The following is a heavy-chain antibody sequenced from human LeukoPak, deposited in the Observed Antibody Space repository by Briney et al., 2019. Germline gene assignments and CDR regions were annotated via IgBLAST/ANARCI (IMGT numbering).Heavy chain of an antibody. V-gene: IGHV3-30*02. D-gene: IGHD6-19*01. CDR1: GFTFSSYA. J-gene: IGHJ4*02. CDR2: IRYDGSIK. CDR3: AKGIAVAGTELAD. Sequence: GGSLRLSCAASGFTFSSYAMHWVRQAPGKGLEWVSFIRYDGSIKYYAGSVEGRFTISRDNSKNTLYLQMNSLRLDDTAVYYCAKGIAVAGTELADWGQGTLVTVSA.